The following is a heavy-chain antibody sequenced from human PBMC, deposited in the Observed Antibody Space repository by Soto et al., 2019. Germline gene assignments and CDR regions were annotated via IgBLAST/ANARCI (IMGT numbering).Heavy chain of an antibody. Sequence: EVQLVESGGGMVQPGGSLKLSCAASGFTFSGSAMHWVRQASGKGLEWVGRIRSKANSYATAYAASVKGRFTISRDDSKNTAYLQMNSLKTEDTAVYYCTRNPVTTWDEYFQHWGPGTLVTVSS. CDR3: TRNPVTTWDEYFQH. CDR1: GFTFSGSA. CDR2: IRSKANSYAT. V-gene: IGHV3-73*01. D-gene: IGHD4-17*01. J-gene: IGHJ1*01.